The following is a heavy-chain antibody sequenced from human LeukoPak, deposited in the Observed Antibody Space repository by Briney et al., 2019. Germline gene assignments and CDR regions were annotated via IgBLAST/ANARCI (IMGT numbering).Heavy chain of an antibody. CDR3: ARGSRYYDSSGLPDY. D-gene: IGHD3-22*01. CDR2: INTDGGST. Sequence: GSLRLSCAASGFSFSAYPMGWVRQAPGKGLVWVSRINTDGGSTVYADSVKGRFTISRDNAKNSLYLQMNSLRAEDTAVYYCARGSRYYDSSGLPDYWGQGTLVTVSS. J-gene: IGHJ4*02. CDR1: GFSFSAYP. V-gene: IGHV3-74*01.